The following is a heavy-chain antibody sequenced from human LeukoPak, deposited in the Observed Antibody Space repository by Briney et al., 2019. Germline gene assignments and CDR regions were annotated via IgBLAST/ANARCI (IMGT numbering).Heavy chain of an antibody. Sequence: SETLSLTCTVSGGSISSYYWSWIRQPPGKGLEWIGYIYTSGSTNYNPSLKSRVTISVDTSKNQFSLKLSSVTAADTAVYYCARSDGYCSSTSCYALFDHWGQGTLVTVSS. CDR2: IYTSGST. D-gene: IGHD2-2*03. J-gene: IGHJ4*02. V-gene: IGHV4-4*09. CDR1: GGSISSYY. CDR3: ARSDGYCSSTSCYALFDH.